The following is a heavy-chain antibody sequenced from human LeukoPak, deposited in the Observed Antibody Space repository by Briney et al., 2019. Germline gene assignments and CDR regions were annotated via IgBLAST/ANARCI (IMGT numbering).Heavy chain of an antibody. J-gene: IGHJ6*02. CDR3: ARDPYGSGSYYKYYYYYYGMDI. Sequence: SETLSLTCAVSGGSISSNNWWGWVRQPPGKGLEWIGEIYHSGSPNYNPSLKSRVTISVDTSKNQFSLKLSSVTAADTAVYYCARDPYGSGSYYKYYYYYYGMDIWGQGTTVTVSS. D-gene: IGHD3-10*01. V-gene: IGHV4-4*02. CDR2: IYHSGSP. CDR1: GGSISSNNW.